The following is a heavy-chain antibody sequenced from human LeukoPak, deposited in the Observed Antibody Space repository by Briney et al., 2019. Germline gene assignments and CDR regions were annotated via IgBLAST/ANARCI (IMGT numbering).Heavy chain of an antibody. D-gene: IGHD6-19*01. V-gene: IGHV3-9*01. J-gene: IGHJ4*02. CDR3: AKPRTTSSGWYHFDY. CDR1: GFTFDDYA. Sequence: PGRSLRLSCAASGFTFDDYAMHWVRQAPGKGLEWVAGISWNSDSVGYAGSVKGRFTISRDNAKNSLYLQMNSLTAEDTALYYCAKPRTTSSGWYHFDYWGQGTLVSVSS. CDR2: ISWNSDSV.